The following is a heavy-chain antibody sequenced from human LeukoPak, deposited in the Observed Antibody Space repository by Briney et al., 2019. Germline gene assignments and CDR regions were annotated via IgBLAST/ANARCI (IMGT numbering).Heavy chain of an antibody. J-gene: IGHJ6*02. CDR2: ISGSGGST. CDR3: ARHGITILGAMDV. D-gene: IGHD3-3*01. CDR1: GFTFSSYA. V-gene: IGHV3-23*01. Sequence: GGSLRLSCAASGFTFSSYAMSWVRQAPGKGLEWVSAISGSGGSTYYADSVKGRFSISRDNSRNTLFLQMNSLRADDTALYYCARHGITILGAMDVWGQGTTVTVSS.